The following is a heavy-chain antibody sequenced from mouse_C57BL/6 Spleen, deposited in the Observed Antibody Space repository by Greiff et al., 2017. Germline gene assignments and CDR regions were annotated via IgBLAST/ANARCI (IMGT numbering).Heavy chain of an antibody. CDR1: GYTFTDYN. Sequence: EVQLQQSGPELVKPGASVKMSCKASGYTFTDYNMHWVKQSHGKSLEWIGYINPNNGGTSYNQKFKGKATLTVNKSSSTAYMELRSLTSEDSAVYYCASGKTSTGPGEFACWGPGTLVTVSA. D-gene: IGHD4-1*02. CDR2: INPNNGGT. J-gene: IGHJ3*01. CDR3: ASGKTSTGPGEFAC. V-gene: IGHV1-22*01.